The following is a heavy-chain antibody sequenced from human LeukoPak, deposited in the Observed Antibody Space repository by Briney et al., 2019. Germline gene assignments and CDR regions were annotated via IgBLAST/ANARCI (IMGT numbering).Heavy chain of an antibody. D-gene: IGHD4-23*01. J-gene: IGHJ3*02. Sequence: ASVKVSCKASGGTFSSYAISWVRQAPGQGLEWMGWISAYNGNTNYAQKLQGRVTMTTDTSTSTAYMELRSLRSDDTAVYYCARDRTTVVTHDAFDIWGQGTMVTVSS. V-gene: IGHV1-18*01. CDR3: ARDRTTVVTHDAFDI. CDR2: ISAYNGNT. CDR1: GGTFSSYA.